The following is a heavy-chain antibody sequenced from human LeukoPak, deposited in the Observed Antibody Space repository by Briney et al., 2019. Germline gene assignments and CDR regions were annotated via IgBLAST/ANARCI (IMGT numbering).Heavy chain of an antibody. CDR3: GRARVAGLMEDYFDY. V-gene: IGHV1-2*02. CDR1: GYTFTGYY. J-gene: IGHJ4*02. Sequence: ASVKVSCKASGYTFTGYYMHWVRQAPGQGLEWMGWINPNSGGTNYAQKFQGRVTMTRDTSISTAYMELSRLRSDDTAVYYCGRARVAGLMEDYFDYWGQGTLVTVSS. CDR2: INPNSGGT. D-gene: IGHD6-19*01.